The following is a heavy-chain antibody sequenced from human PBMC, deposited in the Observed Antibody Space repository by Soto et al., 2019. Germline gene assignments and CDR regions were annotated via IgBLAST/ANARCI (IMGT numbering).Heavy chain of an antibody. D-gene: IGHD2-15*01. CDR2: IYYNGST. Sequence: QVQLQESGPGLVKPSETLSLTCTVSGGSISSYYWSWIRQPPGKGLEWIGYIYYNGSTNYNPALKSRVTTSVDTSKNQFSLRLSSVTAADTAVYYCARDPGGGYCSGGSCFNWFDPWGQGTLVTVSS. V-gene: IGHV4-59*01. CDR3: ARDPGGGYCSGGSCFNWFDP. CDR1: GGSISSYY. J-gene: IGHJ5*02.